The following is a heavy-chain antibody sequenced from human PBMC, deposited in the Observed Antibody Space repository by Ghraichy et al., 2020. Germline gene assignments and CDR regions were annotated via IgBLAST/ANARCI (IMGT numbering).Heavy chain of an antibody. V-gene: IGHV3-11*06. CDR3: ARDRLAVAGTAYYGMDV. J-gene: IGHJ6*02. CDR2: ISSSSSYT. D-gene: IGHD6-19*01. CDR1: GFTFSDYY. Sequence: GGSLRLSCAASGFTFSDYYMSWIRQAPGKGLEWVSYISSSSSYTNYADSVKGRFTISRDNAKNSLYLQMNSLRAEDTAVYYCARDRLAVAGTAYYGMDVWGQGTTVTVSS.